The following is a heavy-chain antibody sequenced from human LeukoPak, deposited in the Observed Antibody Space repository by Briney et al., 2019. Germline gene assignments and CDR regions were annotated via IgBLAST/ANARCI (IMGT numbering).Heavy chain of an antibody. Sequence: GGSLRLSCAASGLTFSSYWMTWFRQAPGKGLVWFSRINSDGSSTSYADSVKGRFTISRDNAKNTLYLQMNSLRAEDTAVYYCARDTMVPSNYFDYWGQGTLVTVSS. J-gene: IGHJ4*02. V-gene: IGHV3-74*01. CDR1: GLTFSSYW. D-gene: IGHD3-10*01. CDR3: ARDTMVPSNYFDY. CDR2: INSDGSST.